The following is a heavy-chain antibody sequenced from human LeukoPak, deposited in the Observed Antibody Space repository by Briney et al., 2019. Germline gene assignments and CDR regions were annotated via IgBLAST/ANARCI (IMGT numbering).Heavy chain of an antibody. V-gene: IGHV4-59*01. CDR1: GGSISSYY. CDR3: ARGKGTVTTNLYDY. D-gene: IGHD4-11*01. J-gene: IGHJ4*02. Sequence: PSETLSLTCTVSGGSISSYYWSWIRQPPGKGLEWSGYIYYSGSTNYNPSLKSRATISVDTSKNQFSLKLSSVTAADTAVYYCARGKGTVTTNLYDYWGQGTLVTVSS. CDR2: IYYSGST.